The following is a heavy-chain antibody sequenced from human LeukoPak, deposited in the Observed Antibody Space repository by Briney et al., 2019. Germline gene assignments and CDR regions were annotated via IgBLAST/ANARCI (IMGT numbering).Heavy chain of an antibody. Sequence: PSETLSLTCAVYGGSFSGYYWSWIRQPPGKGLEWIGEINHSGSTNYNPSLKSRVTISVDTSKNQFSLKLSSVTAADTAVYYCARRRYYDYVWGSYRYMYYFDYWGQGTLVTVSS. D-gene: IGHD3-16*01. J-gene: IGHJ4*02. V-gene: IGHV4-34*01. CDR2: INHSGST. CDR3: ARRRYYDYVWGSYRYMYYFDY. CDR1: GGSFSGYY.